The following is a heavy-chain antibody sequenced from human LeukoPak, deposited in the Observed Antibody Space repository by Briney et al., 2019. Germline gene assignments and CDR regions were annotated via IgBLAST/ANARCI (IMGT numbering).Heavy chain of an antibody. V-gene: IGHV4-30-4*01. Sequence: SQTLSLTCTVSGASITSGEFYCSWIRQSPGKGLEWIGYVAYTGSTNYNPSLRSRVTMSLDMSKNQFSLKLSSVTAADTAIYYCARDQYDSGGSFFGNDYWGQGTLVTVSS. J-gene: IGHJ4*02. D-gene: IGHD3-22*01. CDR3: ARDQYDSGGSFFGNDY. CDR2: VAYTGST. CDR1: GASITSGEFY.